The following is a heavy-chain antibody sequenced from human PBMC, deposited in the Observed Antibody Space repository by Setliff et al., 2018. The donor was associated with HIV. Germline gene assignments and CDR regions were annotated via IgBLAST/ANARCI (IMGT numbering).Heavy chain of an antibody. Sequence: SETLSLTCGVSSYSISGGYYWGWIRQPPGKGLEWIGEINHSGSTSYNPSLKSRVTISVDTSKNQFSLKLNSITAADTAIYFCARVRDPNWNYDMDVWGQGTTVTVSS. CDR2: INHSGST. J-gene: IGHJ6*03. CDR3: ARVRDPNWNYDMDV. D-gene: IGHD1-1*01. CDR1: SYSISGGYY. V-gene: IGHV4-38-2*01.